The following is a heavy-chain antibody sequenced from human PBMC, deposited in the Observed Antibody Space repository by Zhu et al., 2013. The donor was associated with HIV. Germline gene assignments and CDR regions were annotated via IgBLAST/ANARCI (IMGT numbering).Heavy chain of an antibody. CDR2: INPNSGGT. D-gene: IGHD3-16*01. CDR3: ARDGAWGVLYGVGAFDI. Sequence: QVQLVQSGAEVKKPGSSVKVSCKASGGTFSSYAISWVRQAPGQGLEWMGWINPNSGGTNYAQKFQGRVTMTRDTSISTAYMELSRLRSDDTAVYYCARDGAWGVLYGVGAFDIWGQGTMVTVSS. CDR1: GGTFSSYA. J-gene: IGHJ3*02. V-gene: IGHV1-2*02.